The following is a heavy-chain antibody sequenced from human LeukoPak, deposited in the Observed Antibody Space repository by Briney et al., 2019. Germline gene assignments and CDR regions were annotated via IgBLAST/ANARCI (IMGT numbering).Heavy chain of an antibody. CDR3: ARVSTAPSSMVPGNWFDP. D-gene: IGHD3-10*01. Sequence: GGSLRLSCAASGFTFSDYYMSWIRQAPGKGLEWVSYISSSGSAIYYADSVKGRFTISRDNAKNSLYLQMNSLRAEDTAVYYCARVSTAPSSMVPGNWFDPWGQGTLVTVSS. CDR2: ISSSGSAI. CDR1: GFTFSDYY. V-gene: IGHV3-11*01. J-gene: IGHJ5*02.